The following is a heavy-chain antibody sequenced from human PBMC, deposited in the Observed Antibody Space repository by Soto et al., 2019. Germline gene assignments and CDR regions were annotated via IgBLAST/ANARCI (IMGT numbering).Heavy chain of an antibody. CDR1: GGTFSSYA. J-gene: IGHJ6*02. CDR2: IIPIFGTA. V-gene: IGHV1-69*05. Sequence: SVKVSCKASGGTFSSYAISWVRQAPGQGLEWMGGIIPIFGTANYAQKFQGRFTISRDNSKNTLYLQMSSLRAEDTAVYYCVLQIGGMDVWGQGTTVTVSS. D-gene: IGHD2-21*02. CDR3: VLQIGGMDV.